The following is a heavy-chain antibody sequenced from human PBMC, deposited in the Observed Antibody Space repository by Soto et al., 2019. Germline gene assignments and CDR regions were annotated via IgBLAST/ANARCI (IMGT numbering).Heavy chain of an antibody. CDR3: ARDLFGLRAVAAAAD. D-gene: IGHD6-19*01. V-gene: IGHV1-18*01. CDR2: ISAYNGNT. Sequence: ASVKVSCKASGYTFTSYGISWVRQAPGQGLEWMGWISAYNGNTSYAQKLQGRVTMTTDTSTSTAYMELRSLRSDDTAVYYCARDLFGLRAVAAAADWGQGTLVTVSS. CDR1: GYTFTSYG. J-gene: IGHJ4*02.